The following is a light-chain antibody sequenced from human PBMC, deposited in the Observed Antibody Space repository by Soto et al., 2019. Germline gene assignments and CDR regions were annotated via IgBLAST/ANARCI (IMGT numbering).Light chain of an antibody. CDR2: DAF. CDR3: QHRSDWPIT. Sequence: EIVLTQSPGTLSLSPGDRATLSCWASQSVSGYLAWYQQKLGKPPRLLIYDAFNRAAGIPARFSGSGSVTDFTLTISSLEPEDFAIYYCQHRSDWPITFGQGTRLEIK. CDR1: QSVSGY. J-gene: IGKJ5*01. V-gene: IGKV3-11*01.